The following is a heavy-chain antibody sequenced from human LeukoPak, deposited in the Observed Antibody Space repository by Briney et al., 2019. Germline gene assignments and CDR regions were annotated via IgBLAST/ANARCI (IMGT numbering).Heavy chain of an antibody. J-gene: IGHJ4*02. Sequence: GGSLRLSCAASGFTFSHSDMFWVRQAPGKGLEWVAILWYDGSEKYYADSVKGRFTISRDNSKNTLFLQMNSLRVEDTAVYYCAKDYGTDDSGRRGYLDNWGQGALVTVSS. D-gene: IGHD3-10*01. CDR2: LWYDGSEK. CDR1: GFTFSHSD. V-gene: IGHV3-33*06. CDR3: AKDYGTDDSGRRGYLDN.